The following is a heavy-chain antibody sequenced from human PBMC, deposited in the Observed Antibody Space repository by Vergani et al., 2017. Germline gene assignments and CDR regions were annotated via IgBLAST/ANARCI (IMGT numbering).Heavy chain of an antibody. D-gene: IGHD2-2*01. Sequence: VEAGGGWVQPGGSLRLSCVVSGFDFSSYIMNWVRQAPGKGLEWVSCVSTGAKSQSYAESVKGRFTISRDSAKNSLYLQMDSLRAENTAVYYCARGYSSTSGRAFDIWGQGTKVTVSS. V-gene: IGHV3-48*01. CDR2: VSTGAKSQ. CDR1: GFDFSSYI. J-gene: IGHJ3*02. CDR3: ARGYSSTSGRAFDI.